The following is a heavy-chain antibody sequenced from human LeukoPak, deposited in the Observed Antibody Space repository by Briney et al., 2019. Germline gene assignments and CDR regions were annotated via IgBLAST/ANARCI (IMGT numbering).Heavy chain of an antibody. D-gene: IGHD3-9*01. V-gene: IGHV3-9*03. Sequence: GRSLRLSCAASGFTFGDYAMHWVRQAPGKGLEWVSGISWNSGSIGYADSVKGRFTISRDNAKNSLYLQMNSLRAEDMALYYCAKASSAGYYDILTGYYRSYYFDYWGQGTLVTVSS. CDR1: GFTFGDYA. CDR2: ISWNSGSI. J-gene: IGHJ4*02. CDR3: AKASSAGYYDILTGYYRSYYFDY.